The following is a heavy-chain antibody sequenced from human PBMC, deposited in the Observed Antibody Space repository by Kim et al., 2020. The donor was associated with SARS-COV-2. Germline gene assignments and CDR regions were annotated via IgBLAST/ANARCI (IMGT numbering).Heavy chain of an antibody. D-gene: IGHD3-10*01. CDR2: IYYSGST. CDR1: GGSISSSSYY. CDR3: ARITMVRGVTYVLGYFHH. V-gene: IGHV4-39*07. J-gene: IGHJ1*01. Sequence: SETLSLTCTVSGGSISSSSYYWGWIRQPPGKGLEWIGSIYYSGSTYYNPSLKSRVTISVDTSKNQFSLKLSSVTAADTAVYYCARITMVRGVTYVLGYFHHWGQGTLVTVSS.